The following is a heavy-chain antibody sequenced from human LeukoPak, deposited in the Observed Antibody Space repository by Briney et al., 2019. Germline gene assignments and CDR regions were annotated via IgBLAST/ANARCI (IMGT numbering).Heavy chain of an antibody. CDR3: ARHVGIAVAGTSGPGPSVRLNWFDP. CDR1: GFTFSSYG. D-gene: IGHD6-19*01. V-gene: IGHV3-23*01. Sequence: PGGSLRLSCAASGFTFSSYGMSWVRQAPGKGLEWVSAISGSGGSTYYADSVKGRFTISRDNSKNTLYLQMNSLRAEDTAVYYCARHVGIAVAGTSGPGPSVRLNWFDPWGQGTLVTVSS. CDR2: ISGSGGST. J-gene: IGHJ5*02.